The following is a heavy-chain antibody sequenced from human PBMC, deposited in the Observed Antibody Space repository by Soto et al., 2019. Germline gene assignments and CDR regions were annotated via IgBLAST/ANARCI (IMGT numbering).Heavy chain of an antibody. CDR2: TYYRSKWYN. D-gene: IGHD6-13*01. Sequence: SQTLSLTCGISGDSVSSNSASWNWIRQSPSRGLEWLGRTYYRSKWYNDYAISVKSRVTINPDTSKNQFSLQLNSVTPEDTAVYYCTRVPYSNSYYFYYMDVWGKGTTVTVSS. CDR1: GDSVSSNSAS. J-gene: IGHJ6*03. CDR3: TRVPYSNSYYFYYMDV. V-gene: IGHV6-1*01.